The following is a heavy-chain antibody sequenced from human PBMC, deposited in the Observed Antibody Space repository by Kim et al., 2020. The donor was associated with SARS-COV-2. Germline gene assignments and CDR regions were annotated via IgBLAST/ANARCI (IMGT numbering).Heavy chain of an antibody. V-gene: IGHV3-23*01. J-gene: IGHJ4*01. CDR2: ISRNGDNT. CDR3: AKYRMVGTHSYYFDQ. Sequence: GGSLRLSCAASGFTFSNSAMSWVRQAPGKGLEWVSGISRNGDNTFYADSVRGRFTISRDNSRNTLYLHMNSLRAEDTAMYYCAKYRMVGTHSYYFDQWG. CDR1: GFTFSNSA. D-gene: IGHD1-26*01.